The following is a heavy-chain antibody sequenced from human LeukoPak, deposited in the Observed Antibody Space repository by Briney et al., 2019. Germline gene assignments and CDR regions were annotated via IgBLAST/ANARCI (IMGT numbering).Heavy chain of an antibody. CDR2: IRSKTYDGTT. CDR3: TRVWLQYFDY. CDR1: GFTFGDYA. D-gene: IGHD5-24*01. Sequence: PGGSLRLSCTASGFTFGDYAMSWVRQAPGKGLEWVGFIRSKTYDGTTEYAASVKGRFTILRDDSKRIAHLQMNSLKTDDTAVYYCTRVWLQYFDYWGQGTLITVSS. V-gene: IGHV3-49*04. J-gene: IGHJ4*02.